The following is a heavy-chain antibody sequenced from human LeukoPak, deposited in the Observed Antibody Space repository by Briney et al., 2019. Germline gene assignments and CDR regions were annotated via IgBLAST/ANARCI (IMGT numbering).Heavy chain of an antibody. J-gene: IGHJ5*02. V-gene: IGHV4-4*02. CDR3: ARGGRYCTNGVCLNWFDP. CDR1: GGSISSSNW. Sequence: SETLSLTCAVSGGSISSSNWWSWVRQPPGKGLEWIGEIYHSGSTNYNPSLKSRVTISVDTSKNQFSLKLSSVTAADTAVYYCARGGRYCTNGVCLNWFDPWGQGTLVTVSS. D-gene: IGHD2-8*01. CDR2: IYHSGST.